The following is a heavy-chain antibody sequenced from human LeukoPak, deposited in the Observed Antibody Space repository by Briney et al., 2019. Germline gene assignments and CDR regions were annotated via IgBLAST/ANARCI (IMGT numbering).Heavy chain of an antibody. J-gene: IGHJ4*02. D-gene: IGHD3-22*01. CDR3: ARQIYDSSGVFDY. Sequence: SGTLSLTCTVSGGSISSYSWSWVRQPAGRGLEWVGGIYTSGSTNYNPSLKSRVTMSVDPSENQFSLKLSSVTAADTAAYYCARQIYDSSGVFDYWGQGTLVTVSS. CDR1: GGSISSYS. CDR2: IYTSGST. V-gene: IGHV4-4*07.